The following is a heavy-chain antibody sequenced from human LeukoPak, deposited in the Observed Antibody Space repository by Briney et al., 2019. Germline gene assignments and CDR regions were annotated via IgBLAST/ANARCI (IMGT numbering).Heavy chain of an antibody. CDR2: ISSGRTYT. V-gene: IGHV3-21*01. Sequence: PGGSLRLSCAASGFSFTTYGMHWVRQAPGKGLEWVSSISSGRTYTYYADSVKGRFTISRENTKNSLFLQMNSLRAKDTAIYYCARGDRSAVFDYWGQGSLVTVSS. CDR3: ARGDRSAVFDY. J-gene: IGHJ4*02. D-gene: IGHD6-13*01. CDR1: GFSFTTYG.